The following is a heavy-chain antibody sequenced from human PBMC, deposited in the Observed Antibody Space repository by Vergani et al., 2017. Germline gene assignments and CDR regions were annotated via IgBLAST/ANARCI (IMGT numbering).Heavy chain of an antibody. D-gene: IGHD5-18*01. V-gene: IGHV3-33*06. CDR1: GFTFSSYG. CDR2: IWYDGSNK. Sequence: QVQLVESGGGVVQPGRSLRLSCAASGFTFSSYGMHWVRQAPGKGLEWVAVIWYDGSNKYYADSVKGRFTISRDNSKNTLYLQMNSLRAEDTAVYYCAKEGIQLPFDYWGQGTLVTVSS. J-gene: IGHJ4*02. CDR3: AKEGIQLPFDY.